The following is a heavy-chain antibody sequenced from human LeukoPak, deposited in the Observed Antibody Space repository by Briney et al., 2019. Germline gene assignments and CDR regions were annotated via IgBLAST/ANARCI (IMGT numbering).Heavy chain of an antibody. CDR1: GGTFSSYA. V-gene: IGHV1-69*13. Sequence: SVKVSCKASGGTFSSYAISWVRQAPGQGLEWMGGIIPIFGTANYAQKFQGRVTITAGESTSTAYMELSSLRSEDTAVYYCARPDEDRGYSYGYNYWGQGTLVTVSS. J-gene: IGHJ4*02. CDR3: ARPDEDRGYSYGYNY. CDR2: IIPIFGTA. D-gene: IGHD5-18*01.